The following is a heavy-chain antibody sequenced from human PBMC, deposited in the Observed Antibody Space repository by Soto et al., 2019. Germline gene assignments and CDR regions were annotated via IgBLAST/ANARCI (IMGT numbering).Heavy chain of an antibody. CDR2: LYIGGNT. V-gene: IGHV3-53*01. CDR1: GFIVSDSY. CDR3: ARERGRRIDY. Sequence: EVQMVESGGALIQPGGSLRLSCAASGFIVSDSYMTWVRQAPGKGLEWVSVLYIGGNTYYADSVKGRFTISRDNSKNTLYRQMNSLRDEVTAVYYCARERGRRIDYWGQGTLVTVSS. J-gene: IGHJ4*02.